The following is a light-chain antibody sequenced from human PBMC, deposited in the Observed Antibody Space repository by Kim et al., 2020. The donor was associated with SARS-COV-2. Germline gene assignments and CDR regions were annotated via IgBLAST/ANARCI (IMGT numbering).Light chain of an antibody. J-gene: IGKJ1*01. CDR3: QQYNDSPWT. V-gene: IGKV3-15*01. CDR1: QSSSTN. CDR2: DSS. Sequence: EIVMTQSPATLSVSPGERATLSCRASQSSSTNLAWYQQKPGQAPRLLISDSSTRATGNPARFSGSGSGAEFTLTISSLQSEGVALYYCQQYNDSPWTFGPGTQVDIK.